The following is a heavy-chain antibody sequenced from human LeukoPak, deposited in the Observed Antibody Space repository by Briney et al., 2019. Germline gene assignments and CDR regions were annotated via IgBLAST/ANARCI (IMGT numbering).Heavy chain of an antibody. CDR2: ISGGGGST. Sequence: GGSLRLSCAVSGFTFTTYAMSWVRQAPGKGLEWVSVISGGGGSTYYADSVKGRFTISRDNSKNTLYLQMSSLRAEDTAVYYCVKLKGGDAYNDAFDIWGQGTMVTVSS. CDR3: VKLKGGDAYNDAFDI. D-gene: IGHD5-24*01. CDR1: GFTFTTYA. V-gene: IGHV3-23*01. J-gene: IGHJ3*02.